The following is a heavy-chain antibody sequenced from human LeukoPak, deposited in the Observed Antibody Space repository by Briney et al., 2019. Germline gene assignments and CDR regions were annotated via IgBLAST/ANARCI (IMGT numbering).Heavy chain of an antibody. CDR3: AREGYCSGGSCHGAFDI. CDR2: ISYDGSNK. Sequence: GGSLRLSCAASGFTFSSYGMHWVRQAPGKGLEWVAVISYDGSNKYYADSVKGRFTISRDNSKNTLYLQMNSLRAEDTAVYYCAREGYCSGGSCHGAFDIWGQGTMVTVSS. CDR1: GFTFSSYG. V-gene: IGHV3-30*03. J-gene: IGHJ3*02. D-gene: IGHD2-15*01.